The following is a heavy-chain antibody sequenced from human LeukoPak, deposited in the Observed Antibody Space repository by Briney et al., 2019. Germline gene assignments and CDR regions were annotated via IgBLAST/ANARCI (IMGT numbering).Heavy chain of an antibody. J-gene: IGHJ3*02. CDR2: INPSGGRT. CDR3: ARTRRYCTNGVCWEDAFDI. Sequence: ASVKVSCKASGYTFTSYYMHWVRQAPGQGLEWMGIINPSGGRTSYAQKFQGRVTMTRDMSTSTVYMELSSLRSEDTAVYHCARTRRYCTNGVCWEDAFDIWGQGTMVTVSS. D-gene: IGHD2-8*01. CDR1: GYTFTSYY. V-gene: IGHV1-46*01.